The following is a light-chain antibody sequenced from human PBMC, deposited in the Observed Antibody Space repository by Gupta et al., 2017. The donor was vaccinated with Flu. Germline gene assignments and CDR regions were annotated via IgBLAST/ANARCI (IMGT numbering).Light chain of an antibody. CDR1: SSTIRCNNY. Sequence: TISCTGNSSTIRCNNYVSCYHHHPADAPSLIIFDVDRRSSVAAPRFSATNSADTASMTIAGLQAEEDSDYYCASETGSDSHIVFGGGTKLTVL. CDR2: DVD. CDR3: ASETGSDSHIV. J-gene: IGLJ3*02. V-gene: IGLV2-11*01.